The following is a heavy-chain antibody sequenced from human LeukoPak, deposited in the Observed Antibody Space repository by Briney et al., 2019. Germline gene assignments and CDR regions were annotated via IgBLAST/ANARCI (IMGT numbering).Heavy chain of an antibody. CDR2: INHSGST. J-gene: IGHJ4*02. CDR1: GGSFSGYY. V-gene: IGHV4-34*01. CDR3: ARHPTLTSGGNFDY. Sequence: SETLSLTCAVYGGSFSGYYWSWIRQPPGKGLEWIGEINHSGSTNYNPSLKSRVTISVDTSKNQFSLKLSSVTAADTAVYYCARHPTLTSGGNFDYWGQGALVNVSS. D-gene: IGHD3-16*01.